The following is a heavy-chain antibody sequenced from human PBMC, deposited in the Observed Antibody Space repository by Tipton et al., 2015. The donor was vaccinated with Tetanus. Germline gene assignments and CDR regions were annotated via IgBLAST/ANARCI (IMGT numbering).Heavy chain of an antibody. CDR2: IYHSGST. CDR1: GGSISSGGYS. V-gene: IGHV4-30-2*01. Sequence: TLSLTCAVSGGSISSGGYSWSWIRQPPGKGLEWIGYIYHSGSTYYNPSLKSRVTISVDSSKNQFSLKLSSVTAAVTAVYYCARGSCGYSGYDCGMDVWGQGTTVTVSS. J-gene: IGHJ6*02. CDR3: ARGSCGYSGYDCGMDV. D-gene: IGHD5-12*01.